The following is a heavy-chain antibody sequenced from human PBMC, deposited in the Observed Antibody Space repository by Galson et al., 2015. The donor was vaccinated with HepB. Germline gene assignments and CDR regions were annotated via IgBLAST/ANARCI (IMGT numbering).Heavy chain of an antibody. Sequence: SLRLSCAASGFTFSNHYMHWVRQDPGKGLVWVSRLNTDGTSTNYADSVKGRFTITRDNGKNTLYLQMNSLRAEDTAVYFCAREGTGGLHFDYWGQGTLVTVSS. CDR2: LNTDGTST. CDR3: AREGTGGLHFDY. V-gene: IGHV3-74*01. CDR1: GFTFSNHY. D-gene: IGHD3-10*01. J-gene: IGHJ4*02.